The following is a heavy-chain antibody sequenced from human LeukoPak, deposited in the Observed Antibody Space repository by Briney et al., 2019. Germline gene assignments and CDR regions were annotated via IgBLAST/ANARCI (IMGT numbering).Heavy chain of an antibody. CDR2: ISAYNGNT. Sequence: ASAKVSCKASGYTFTSYGISWVRQAPGQGLEWMGWISAYNGNTNYAQKLQGRVTMTTDTSTSTAYMELRSLRSDDTAVYYCARDRDITMIVAPLDYWGQGTLVTVSS. V-gene: IGHV1-18*01. CDR1: GYTFTSYG. D-gene: IGHD3-22*01. J-gene: IGHJ4*02. CDR3: ARDRDITMIVAPLDY.